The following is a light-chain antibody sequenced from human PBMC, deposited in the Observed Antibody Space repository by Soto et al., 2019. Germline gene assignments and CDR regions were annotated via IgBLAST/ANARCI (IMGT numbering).Light chain of an antibody. CDR2: EAS. Sequence: QSVLTQPASVFGSPGQSITFSCTGTSSDVGGYNFVSWYQQHPGKAPKLMIYEASSRPSGVSNRFSGSKSGNTASLTISGLQPEDEADYYCSSYTARTTVVFGTGTKLTVL. V-gene: IGLV2-14*03. J-gene: IGLJ1*01. CDR3: SSYTARTTVV. CDR1: SSDVGGYNF.